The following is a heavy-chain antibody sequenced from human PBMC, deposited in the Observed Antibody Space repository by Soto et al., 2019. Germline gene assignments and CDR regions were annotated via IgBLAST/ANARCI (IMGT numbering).Heavy chain of an antibody. D-gene: IGHD4-17*01. J-gene: IGHJ5*02. CDR1: GSSLSTGGVG. Sequence: SGPTLVNPTQTLTLTCTFSGSSLSTGGVGVGWIRQPPGKALEWLALIYWNDDIRYSPSLKSRLTITKDTSKNQVVLTMTNMDPVDTATYYCAHRGYGDYPRDNWFDPWGQGTLVTVS. CDR3: AHRGYGDYPRDNWFDP. CDR2: IYWNDDI. V-gene: IGHV2-5*01.